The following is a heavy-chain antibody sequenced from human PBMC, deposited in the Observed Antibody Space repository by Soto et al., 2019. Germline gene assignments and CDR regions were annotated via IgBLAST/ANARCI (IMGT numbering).Heavy chain of an antibody. J-gene: IGHJ3*01. V-gene: IGHV3-53*01. Sequence: DVQLVESGGGLIQPGGSRRLSVAAFGLPVVGKKYGAGSRKPPGKGLEWVSALYDVDGSFYADSVKGRFTTSSDSSKTTVYLQMNGLRPDDTAVYYCASWHEREHAYDVWGQGTTVTVSS. CDR2: LYDVDGS. CDR1: GLPVVGK. CDR3: ASWHEREHAYDV. D-gene: IGHD1-1*01.